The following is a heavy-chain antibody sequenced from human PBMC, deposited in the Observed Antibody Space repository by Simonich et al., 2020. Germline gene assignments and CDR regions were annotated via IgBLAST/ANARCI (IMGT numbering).Heavy chain of an antibody. CDR3: ARVGYSNYYYYGMDV. CDR2: IYHSGIT. Sequence: QVQLQESGPGLVKPSETLSLTCAVSGYSISSGYYWGWIRQPPGKGLEWIGSIYHSGITHYNPSLKRRVTISVDTSKNQFSLKLSSVTAADTAVYYCARVGYSNYYYYGMDVWGQGTTVTVSS. CDR1: GYSISSGYY. J-gene: IGHJ6*02. D-gene: IGHD6-13*01. V-gene: IGHV4-38-2*01.